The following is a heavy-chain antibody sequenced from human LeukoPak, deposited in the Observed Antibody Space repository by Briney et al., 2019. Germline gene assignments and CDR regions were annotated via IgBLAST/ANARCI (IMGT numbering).Heavy chain of an antibody. Sequence: SETLSLTRTVSGGSISSYYWSWIRQPPGKGLEWIGYIYYSGSTNYNPSLKSRVTISVDTSKNQFSLKLSSVTAADTAVYYCARTQPDFWSGYSYNWFDPWGQGTLVTVSS. CDR2: IYYSGST. D-gene: IGHD3-3*01. V-gene: IGHV4-59*01. CDR1: GGSISSYY. J-gene: IGHJ5*02. CDR3: ARTQPDFWSGYSYNWFDP.